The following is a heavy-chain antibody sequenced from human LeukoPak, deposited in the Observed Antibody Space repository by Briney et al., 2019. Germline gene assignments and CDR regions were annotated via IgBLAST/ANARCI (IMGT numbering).Heavy chain of an antibody. CDR2: ISSSSSTI. D-gene: IGHD6-13*01. V-gene: IGHV3-48*02. Sequence: GGSLRLSCAASGFTFSSYSMNWVRQAPGKGLEWVSYISSSSSTIYYADSVKGRFTISRDNAKNSLYLQMNSLRDEDTAVYYCAYVGIAAAGNRMDAFDIWGQGTMVTVSS. CDR1: GFTFSSYS. J-gene: IGHJ3*02. CDR3: AYVGIAAAGNRMDAFDI.